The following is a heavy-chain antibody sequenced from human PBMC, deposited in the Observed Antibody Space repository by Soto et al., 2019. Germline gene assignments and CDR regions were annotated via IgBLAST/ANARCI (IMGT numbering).Heavy chain of an antibody. CDR2: MNPNSGNT. CDR3: ARSDGNSGFDY. J-gene: IGHJ4*01. V-gene: IGHV1-8*01. D-gene: IGHD3-10*01. Sequence: ASMTVSCTASQYNCPNYGLNWVRQATGQGFEWMGWMNPNSGNTGYAQKFQGRVTMTRDTSITTAYLELSSLTSEATAVYSCARSDGNSGFDYWG. CDR1: QYNCPNYG.